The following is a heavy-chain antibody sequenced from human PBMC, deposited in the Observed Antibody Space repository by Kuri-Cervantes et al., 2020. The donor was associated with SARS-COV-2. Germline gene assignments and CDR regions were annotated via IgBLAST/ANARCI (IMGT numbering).Heavy chain of an antibody. D-gene: IGHD4-23*01. V-gene: IGHV4-31*03. CDR2: IYYNGVT. CDR1: GGSIRSGAYY. Sequence: LRLSCSVSGGSIRSGAYYCHWTRHRPGKGLEWIGNIYYNGVTYYNPSLKSRVTISVDTSKNQFSLKLSSMTAADTAVYYCATDKPSYGGNGYLQLWGQGTLVTVSS. J-gene: IGHJ1*01. CDR3: ATDKPSYGGNGYLQL.